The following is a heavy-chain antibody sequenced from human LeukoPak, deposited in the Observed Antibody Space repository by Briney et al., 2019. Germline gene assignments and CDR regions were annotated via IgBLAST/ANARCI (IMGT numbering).Heavy chain of an antibody. CDR3: ARDKRGYCSSTSCSSFDY. CDR1: GYTFTGYY. CDR2: INPNSGGT. V-gene: IGHV1-2*02. D-gene: IGHD2-2*01. J-gene: IGHJ4*02. Sequence: ASVKVSCKASGYTFTGYYMHWVRQAPGQGLEWMGWINPNSGGTNYAQKFQGRVAMTRDTSTSTAYMELRSLRSDDTAVYYCARDKRGYCSSTSCSSFDYWGQGTLVTVSS.